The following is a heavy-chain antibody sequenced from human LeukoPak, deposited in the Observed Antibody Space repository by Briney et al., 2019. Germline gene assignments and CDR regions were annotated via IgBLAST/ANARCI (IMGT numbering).Heavy chain of an antibody. CDR2: IKQDGSEK. Sequence: GGSLRLSCAASGFTFSNYWLNWVRQAPGKGLEWVANIKQDGSEKYYVDTVKGRFTISRDNAKNSLYLQMNSLRAEDTGVYYCARAYYYDSSGSLTFDYWGQGTLVTVSS. CDR1: GFTFSNYW. V-gene: IGHV3-7*04. D-gene: IGHD3-22*01. J-gene: IGHJ4*02. CDR3: ARAYYYDSSGSLTFDY.